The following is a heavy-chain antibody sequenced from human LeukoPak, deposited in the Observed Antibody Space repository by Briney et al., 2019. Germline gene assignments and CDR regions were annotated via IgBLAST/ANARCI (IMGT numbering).Heavy chain of an antibody. CDR2: ISGSGGSTLGST. V-gene: IGHV3-23*01. J-gene: IGHJ2*01. Sequence: GGSLRLSCAASGFTFSSYAMSWVRQAPGKGLEWVSAISGSGGSTLGSTYYADSVKGRFTISRDNSKNTLYLQMNSLRAEDTAVYYCAKVTGLWPYSSSWSVSVWYFDLWGRGTLVTVSS. CDR1: GFTFSSYA. CDR3: AKVTGLWPYSSSWSVSVWYFDL. D-gene: IGHD6-13*01.